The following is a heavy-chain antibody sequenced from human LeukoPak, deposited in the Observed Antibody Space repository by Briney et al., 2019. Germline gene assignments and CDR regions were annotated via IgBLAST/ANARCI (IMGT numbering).Heavy chain of an antibody. CDR3: AKQPAVTTYFDY. CDR1: GFTFSNCA. CDR2: ISGSGGST. V-gene: IGHV3-23*01. J-gene: IGHJ4*02. D-gene: IGHD4-17*01. Sequence: GGSLRLSCAASGFTFSNCAITWVRQAPGKGLEWVSGISGSGGSTYYADSVKGRFTISRDNSMNTLYLEMNSLRAEDTAVYYCAKQPAVTTYFDYWGQGTLVTVSS.